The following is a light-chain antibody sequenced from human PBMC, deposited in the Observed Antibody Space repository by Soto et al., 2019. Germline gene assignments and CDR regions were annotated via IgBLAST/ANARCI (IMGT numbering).Light chain of an antibody. V-gene: IGLV2-14*01. J-gene: IGLJ2*01. CDR3: SSYTTTSTVV. CDR2: EVS. CDR1: SSDLGSYDY. Sequence: QSVLTQPASVSGSLGQSITISCTGTSSDLGSYDYVSWYQQHPGKAPKLMISEVSNRPSGVSNRFSGSKSGNTASLTISGLQAEDEADYYCSSYTTTSTVVFGGGTKLTVL.